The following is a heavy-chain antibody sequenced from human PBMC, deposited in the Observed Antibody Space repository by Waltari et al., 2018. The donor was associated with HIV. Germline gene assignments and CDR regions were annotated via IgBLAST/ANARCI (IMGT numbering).Heavy chain of an antibody. J-gene: IGHJ6*02. Sequence: EVQLLESGGGLVQPGGSLRLSCAASGFTFSSYAMSWVRQAPGKGLGWCSAISGSGGSTYYADSVQGRFTISRDNSKNTLYLQMNSLRAEDTAVYYCAKGCGSGYYYYGMDVWGQGTTVTVSS. V-gene: IGHV3-23*01. CDR1: GFTFSSYA. CDR2: ISGSGGST. D-gene: IGHD2-21*01. CDR3: AKGCGSGYYYYGMDV.